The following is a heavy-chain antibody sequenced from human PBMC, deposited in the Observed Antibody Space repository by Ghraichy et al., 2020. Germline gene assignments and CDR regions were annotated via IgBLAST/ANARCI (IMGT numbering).Heavy chain of an antibody. V-gene: IGHV3-13*01. J-gene: IGHJ5*02. CDR2: ISSTGDT. Sequence: GESLRLSCVASGYTFSNYDMHWVRQGTGKGLEWVSSISSTGDTYYAGSVKGRLTISRENAQNSLYHQMNSLRAVDTAVYYCATVRAIGWFNPWGQGTLVTLSS. CDR1: GYTFSNYD. CDR3: ATVRAIGWFNP.